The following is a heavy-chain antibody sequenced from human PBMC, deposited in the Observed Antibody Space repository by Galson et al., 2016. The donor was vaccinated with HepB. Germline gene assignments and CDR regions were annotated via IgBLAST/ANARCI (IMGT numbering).Heavy chain of an antibody. CDR2: ISDGSSYI. Sequence: SLRLSCAVSGLTFRSYTMNWVRQAPGKGLEWVSSISDGSSYIYYADSVKGRFTISRDNAKNSLYLQMNSLRAEDTAVYYCASRHSGWYYFDYWGQGTLVTVSS. V-gene: IGHV3-21*01. CDR3: ASRHSGWYYFDY. CDR1: GLTFRSYT. J-gene: IGHJ4*02. D-gene: IGHD6-19*01.